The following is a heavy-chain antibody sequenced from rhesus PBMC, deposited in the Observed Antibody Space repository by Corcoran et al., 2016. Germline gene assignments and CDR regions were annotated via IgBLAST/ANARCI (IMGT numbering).Heavy chain of an antibody. Sequence: QVQLQESGPGLVQPSETLSLTCAVSGYSISSGYYWGWIRQPPGNGPEWIGSLYGSGGGNYLNPSLKSRVTLSVDTSKNQFSLKLSSVTAADTAVYYCARVGSSWSEWDTVGTEWYFDLWGPGTPITISS. CDR1: GYSISSGYY. J-gene: IGHJ2*01. D-gene: IGHD5-42*01. CDR2: LYGSGGGN. CDR3: ARVGSSWSEWDTVGTEWYFDL. V-gene: IGHV4S14*01.